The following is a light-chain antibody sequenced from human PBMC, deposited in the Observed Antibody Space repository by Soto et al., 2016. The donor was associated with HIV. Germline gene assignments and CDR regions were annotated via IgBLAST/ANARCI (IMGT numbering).Light chain of an antibody. CDR2: RAS. J-gene: IGKJ4*01. V-gene: IGKV1-5*03. Sequence: DIQMTQSPSTLSASIGDRVTITCRASQSISSWLAWYQQKPGKVPKLLISRASNLESGVPSRFSGSESGTEFTLTISSLQPDDFATYYCLQHNSYPLTFGGGTKLEIK. CDR3: LQHNSYPLT. CDR1: QSISSW.